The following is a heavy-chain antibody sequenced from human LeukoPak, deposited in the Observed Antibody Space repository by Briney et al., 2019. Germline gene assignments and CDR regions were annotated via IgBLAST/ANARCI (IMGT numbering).Heavy chain of an antibody. V-gene: IGHV4-34*01. D-gene: IGHD3-3*01. J-gene: IGHJ4*01. CDR2: INPSAST. CDR1: GGSFSGYY. CDR3: ARIRFYSNSFDY. Sequence: NPSETLSLTCAVYGGSFSGYYWSGVRQPPGKGREWIGEINPSASTNYNPPLKSRVTISVDTSKNQFSLKLSSVTAADTAVYYCARIRFYSNSFDYWGHGTLVTVSS.